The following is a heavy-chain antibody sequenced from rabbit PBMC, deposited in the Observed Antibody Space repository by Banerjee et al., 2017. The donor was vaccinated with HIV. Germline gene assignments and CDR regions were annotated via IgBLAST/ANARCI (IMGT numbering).Heavy chain of an antibody. V-gene: IGHV1S7*01. D-gene: IGHD1-1*01. CDR1: GFDFSTYY. CDR2: IYAGKGTT. J-gene: IGHJ4*01. CDR3: ARISSSGYMFPFYFTL. Sequence: QLKETGGGLVQPGGSLTLSCKASGFDFSTYYMTWVRQAPGKGLEWIGIIYAGKGTTDYASWVNGRFTISSDNAQNTVDLQMNSLTAADTATYFCARISSSGYMFPFYFTLWGPGTLVTVS.